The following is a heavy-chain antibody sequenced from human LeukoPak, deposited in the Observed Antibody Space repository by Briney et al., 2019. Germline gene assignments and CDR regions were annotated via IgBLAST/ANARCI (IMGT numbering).Heavy chain of an antibody. J-gene: IGHJ5*02. CDR3: ARVGFEVGATTYNWFDP. CDR2: INPNSGGT. CDR1: GYTFTGYY. D-gene: IGHD1-26*01. Sequence: ASVKVSCKASGYTFTGYYMHWVRQAPGQGLEWMGWINPNSGGTNYAQKFQGRVTMTGDTSISTAYMELSRLRSDDTAVYYCARVGFEVGATTYNWFDPWGQGTLVTVSS. V-gene: IGHV1-2*02.